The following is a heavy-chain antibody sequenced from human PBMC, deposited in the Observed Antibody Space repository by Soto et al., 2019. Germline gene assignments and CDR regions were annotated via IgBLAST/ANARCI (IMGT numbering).Heavy chain of an antibody. D-gene: IGHD1-26*01. CDR1: GFTFGTYA. J-gene: IGHJ4*02. CDR3: ARRVGTTGVFDF. Sequence: EVQLLESGGDLVQPGGSLRLSCAASGFTFGTYAMSWVRRAPGKGLDWVSAISGNGSDTYLGDSVKGRFSISRDNSKNMLYLPMSSLRGEDTAIYYCARRVGTTGVFDFWGQGTRVIVSS. V-gene: IGHV3-23*02. CDR2: ISGNGSDT.